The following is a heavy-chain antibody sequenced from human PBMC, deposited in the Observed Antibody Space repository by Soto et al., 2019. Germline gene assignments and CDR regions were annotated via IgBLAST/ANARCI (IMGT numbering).Heavy chain of an antibody. CDR2: IKQDGSEK. CDR3: AIDPIGITGRTFGY. Sequence: EVQLVESGGGLVQPGGSLRLSCAASAFTFSNYWMRWVRQAPGQGLEWVANIKQDGSEKWYVDSVKGRFTIPRDNAKKSLYLQMNSLRADDTAVYYCAIDPIGITGRTFGYWGQGTLVTVTS. D-gene: IGHD1-20*01. CDR1: AFTFSNYW. J-gene: IGHJ4*02. V-gene: IGHV3-7*01.